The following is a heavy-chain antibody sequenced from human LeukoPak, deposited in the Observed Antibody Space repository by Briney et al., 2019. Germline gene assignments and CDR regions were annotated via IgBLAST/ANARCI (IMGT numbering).Heavy chain of an antibody. D-gene: IGHD3-9*01. CDR1: GYTFTSYY. V-gene: IGHV1-46*03. J-gene: IGHJ6*02. Sequence: ASVKVSCKASGYTFTSYYIHWVRHAPGQGLEWMGIINISGGSTSYAQKFQGRVTMTRDTSTSTVYMEQSSLRSEDTAVYYCARDRVDILTAYYYYGMDVWGQGTTVTVSS. CDR2: INISGGST. CDR3: ARDRVDILTAYYYYGMDV.